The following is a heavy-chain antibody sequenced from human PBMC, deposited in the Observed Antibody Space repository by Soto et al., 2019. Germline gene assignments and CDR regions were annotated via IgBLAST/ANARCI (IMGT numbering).Heavy chain of an antibody. CDR2: INSDGSST. CDR1: GFTFSSYW. V-gene: IGHV3-74*01. J-gene: IGHJ4*02. D-gene: IGHD5-18*01. Sequence: ILSCAASGFTFSSYWMHWVRQAPGKGLVWVSRINSDGSSTSYADSVKGRFTISRHNAKNTLYLQMNSLRAEDMAVYYCASGYRQLDYWGQGTLVTVSS. CDR3: ASGYRQLDY.